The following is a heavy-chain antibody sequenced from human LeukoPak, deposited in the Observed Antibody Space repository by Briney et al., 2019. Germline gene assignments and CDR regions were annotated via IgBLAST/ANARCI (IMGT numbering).Heavy chain of an antibody. D-gene: IGHD6-19*01. J-gene: IGHJ1*01. CDR1: GFTFSSYA. V-gene: IGHV3-23*01. CDR2: ISGSGGST. Sequence: PGRSLRLSCAASGFTFSSYAMSWVRQAPGKGLEWVSAISGSGGSTYYADSVKGRFTISRDNSKNTLYLQMNSLRAEDTAVYYCAKEYSSGWYMSEYFQHWGQGTLVTVSS. CDR3: AKEYSSGWYMSEYFQH.